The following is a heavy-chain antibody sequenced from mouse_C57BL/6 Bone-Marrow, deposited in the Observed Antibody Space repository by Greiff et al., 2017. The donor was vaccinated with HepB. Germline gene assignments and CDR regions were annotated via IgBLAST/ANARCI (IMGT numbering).Heavy chain of an antibody. Sequence: EVQLLESGPGLVKPSQSLSLTCSVTGYSITSGYYWNWIRQFPGNKLEWMGYISYDGSNNYNPSLKNRISITRDTSKNQFFLKLNSVTTEDTATYYCARRGDWDHFDVWGTGTTVTVSS. CDR3: ARRGDWDHFDV. CDR2: ISYDGSN. D-gene: IGHD4-1*01. J-gene: IGHJ1*03. CDR1: GYSITSGYY. V-gene: IGHV3-6*01.